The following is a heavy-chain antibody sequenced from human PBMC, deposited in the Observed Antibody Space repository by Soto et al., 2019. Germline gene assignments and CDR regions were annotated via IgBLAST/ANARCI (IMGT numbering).Heavy chain of an antibody. J-gene: IGHJ4*02. D-gene: IGHD2-8*02. CDR1: GASIGSGDYY. CDR2: IYHSGGT. Sequence: PSETLSLTCTVSGASIGSGDYYWSWIRQHPGKGLEWIGYIYHSGGTYYNPSLKSRVTISVDTSKNQFSLKLTSVTAADTAVYYCARDKITGLFDYWGQGTLVTVSS. CDR3: ARDKITGLFDY. V-gene: IGHV4-31*02.